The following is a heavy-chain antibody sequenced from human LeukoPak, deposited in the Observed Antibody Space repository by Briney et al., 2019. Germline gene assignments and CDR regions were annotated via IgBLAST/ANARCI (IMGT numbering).Heavy chain of an antibody. V-gene: IGHV3-23*01. D-gene: IGHD1-1*01. CDR1: GFTFSSYA. J-gene: IGHJ5*02. Sequence: PGWSLRLSCAASGFTFSSYAMSWVRQAPGKGLEWVSAISASGDSTYYADSVKGRFTISRDNSKSTLYLQMNSLRAEDTAVYYCAKYRQEVRDWFDPWGQGTLVTVSS. CDR3: AKYRQEVRDWFDP. CDR2: ISASGDST.